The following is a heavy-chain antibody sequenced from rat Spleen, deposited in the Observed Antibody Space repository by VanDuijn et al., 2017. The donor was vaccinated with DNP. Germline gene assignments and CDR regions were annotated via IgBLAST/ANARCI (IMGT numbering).Heavy chain of an antibody. CDR3: TRGVYYGSSWAFDY. D-gene: IGHD1-6*01. V-gene: IGHV5-20*01. Sequence: EVQLVESGGGLVQPGRSLKLSCAASGFSFRNYYMAWVRQTPKKGLEWVAIISHSDGITYSPDSVKGRFTISRDTAKSSLYLQMNSLKSEDTATYYCTRGVYYGSSWAFDYWGHGVMVTVSS. CDR2: ISHSDGIT. J-gene: IGHJ2*01. CDR1: GFSFRNYY.